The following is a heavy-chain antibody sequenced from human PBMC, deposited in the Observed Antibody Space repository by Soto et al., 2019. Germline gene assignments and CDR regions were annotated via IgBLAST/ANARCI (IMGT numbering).Heavy chain of an antibody. Sequence: ASVKVSCKASGYTFTGYYMHWVRQAPGQGLEWMGWINPNSGGTNYAQKFQGRVTMTTDTSTSTAYMELRSLRSDDTAVYYCARAKLFGIAAAIDYWGQGTLVTVSS. V-gene: IGHV1-2*02. CDR3: ARAKLFGIAAAIDY. D-gene: IGHD6-13*01. CDR1: GYTFTGYY. CDR2: INPNSGGT. J-gene: IGHJ4*02.